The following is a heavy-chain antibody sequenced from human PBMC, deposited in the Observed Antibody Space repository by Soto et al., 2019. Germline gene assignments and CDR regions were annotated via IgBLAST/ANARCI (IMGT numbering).Heavy chain of an antibody. D-gene: IGHD1-20*01. CDR3: ARDGKYNWNPNAHYYYYYGLDV. Sequence: LRLSCAASGFTFSSYWMSWVRQAPGKGLEWVANIKQDGSEKYYVDSVKGRFTISRDNAKNSLYLQMNSLRAEDTAVYYCARDGKYNWNPNAHYYYYYGLDVWGQGTTVTVSS. CDR2: IKQDGSEK. J-gene: IGHJ6*02. CDR1: GFTFSSYW. V-gene: IGHV3-7*01.